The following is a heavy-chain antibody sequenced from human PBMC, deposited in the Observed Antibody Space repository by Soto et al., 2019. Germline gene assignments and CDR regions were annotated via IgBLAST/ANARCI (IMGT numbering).Heavy chain of an antibody. CDR2: IYYSGST. D-gene: IGHD5-12*01. Sequence: ETLSLTCTVSGGPISSYYWSWIRQPPGKGLEWIGYIYYSGSTNYNPSLKSRVTISVDTSKNQFSLKLSSVTAADTAVYYCARDGGTSGYDSGWFDPWGQGTLVTVSS. J-gene: IGHJ5*02. CDR3: ARDGGTSGYDSGWFDP. CDR1: GGPISSYY. V-gene: IGHV4-59*01.